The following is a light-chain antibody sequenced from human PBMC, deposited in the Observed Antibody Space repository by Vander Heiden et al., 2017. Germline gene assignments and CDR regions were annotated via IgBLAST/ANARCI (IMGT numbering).Light chain of an antibody. Sequence: QSVLTQPPSVPGAPGQRVTISCTGSISNIGAGFDVHWYQQLPGTTPKLLIFVNSNRPSGVPDRFSGSKSGTSASLAITWLQAEDEGDYYCQSYDSSLSAYVFGTGTKVTVL. V-gene: IGLV1-40*01. CDR3: QSYDSSLSAYV. CDR2: VNS. J-gene: IGLJ1*01. CDR1: ISNIGAGFD.